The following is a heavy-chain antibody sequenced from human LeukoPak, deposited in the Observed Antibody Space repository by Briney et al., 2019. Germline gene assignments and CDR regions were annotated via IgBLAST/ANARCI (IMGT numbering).Heavy chain of an antibody. CDR2: IRSDGTTQ. CDR3: ARDDQRGFDYNNFLRY. Sequence: GRSLRLSCAASGFTFSHYGMHWVRQAPGKGLEWVAAIRSDGTTQYYADSVKGRFTISRADSKKRLYLEMKSLRTDDSAMYYCARDDQRGFDYNNFLRYWGQGTLVTVSS. CDR1: GFTFSHYG. J-gene: IGHJ4*02. V-gene: IGHV3-33*01. D-gene: IGHD4-11*01.